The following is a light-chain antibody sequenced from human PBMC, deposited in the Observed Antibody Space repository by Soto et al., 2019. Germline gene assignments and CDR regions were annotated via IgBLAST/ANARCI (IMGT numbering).Light chain of an antibody. CDR3: QLWDNKNDEVV. J-gene: IGLJ3*02. Sequence: SYELTQPPSVSLAPGKTARITCGGNNIATYSVHWYRQKPGQAPVLVISNDNDRPSGIPDRFSGSNSGHTATLTIRRVEAGDEADYYCQLWDNKNDEVVFGGWTQLTVL. CDR2: NDN. CDR1: NIATYS. V-gene: IGLV3-21*04.